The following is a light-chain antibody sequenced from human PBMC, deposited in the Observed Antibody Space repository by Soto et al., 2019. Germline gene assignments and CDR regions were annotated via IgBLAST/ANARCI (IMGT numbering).Light chain of an antibody. Sequence: DIVMPQSPLSLPVTAGEPASVSCRSSQSLLHSNGYNYLDWYLQKPVQSPQLLIYWGSNRASGGPDRFSGSGSGTDFTLKISRVAAEDVGVYYCMQALQPPLTFGQWTKVDIK. CDR3: MQALQPPLT. CDR1: QSLLHSNGYNY. CDR2: WGS. J-gene: IGKJ1*01. V-gene: IGKV2-28*01.